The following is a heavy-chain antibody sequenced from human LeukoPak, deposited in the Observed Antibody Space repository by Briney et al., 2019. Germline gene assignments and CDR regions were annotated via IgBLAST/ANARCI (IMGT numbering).Heavy chain of an antibody. CDR1: GGSISSYY. D-gene: IGHD3-3*02. CDR2: IYYSGST. V-gene: IGHV4-59*12. CDR3: ARGLRHSPFY. J-gene: IGHJ4*02. Sequence: SETLSLTCTVSGGSISSYYWSWIRQPPGKGLEWIGYIYYSGSTNYNPSLKSRVTISVDTSKKQFSLKVSSVTAADTAVYYCARGLRHSPFYWGQGTLVTVSS.